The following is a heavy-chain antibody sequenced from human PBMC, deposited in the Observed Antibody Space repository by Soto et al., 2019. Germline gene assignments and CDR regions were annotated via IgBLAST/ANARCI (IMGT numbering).Heavy chain of an antibody. CDR2: IYYGGDT. Sequence: SETLSLTCTVSGGSISSGDYYWSWIRQPPGKGLEWIGYIYYGGDTYYNPSLKRRLTISVDTSKNQFSLRLSSVTAADTVVYYCGRDVVTMSMGVGGQVDYWGLGTLVTVSS. CDR1: GGSISSGDYY. CDR3: GRDVVTMSMGVGGQVDY. D-gene: IGHD2-15*01. J-gene: IGHJ4*02. V-gene: IGHV4-30-4*08.